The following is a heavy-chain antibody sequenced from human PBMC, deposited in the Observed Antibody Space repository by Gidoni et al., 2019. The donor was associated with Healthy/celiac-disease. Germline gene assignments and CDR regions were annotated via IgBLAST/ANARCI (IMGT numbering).Heavy chain of an antibody. J-gene: IGHJ5*02. V-gene: IGHV3-30-3*01. D-gene: IGHD6-13*01. Sequence: QVQLVESGGGVVPPGRSLRLSCAASGLTFSSHAMHWVRQAPGKGLEGVAVISYDGSNKYYADSVKGRFTISRDNSKNTLYLQMNSLRAEDTAVYYCARDSEEQQLVLEKGVNWFDPWGQGTLVTVSS. CDR1: GLTFSSHA. CDR2: ISYDGSNK. CDR3: ARDSEEQQLVLEKGVNWFDP.